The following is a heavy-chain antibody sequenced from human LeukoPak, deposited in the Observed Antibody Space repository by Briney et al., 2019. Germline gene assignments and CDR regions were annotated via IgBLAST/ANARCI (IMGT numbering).Heavy chain of an antibody. CDR2: IKPDGSVK. V-gene: IGHV3-7*04. D-gene: IGHD3-3*01. CDR3: ARGIDEWLYLNY. Sequence: GGSLRLSCAASGFTFSRYWMTWVRQTPGKGLEWVANIKPDGSVKYYVDSVKGRFTISRDNAKNSLYLQMYSLRAEDTAVYYCARGIDEWLYLNYWGQGALVTVSS. J-gene: IGHJ4*02. CDR1: GFTFSRYW.